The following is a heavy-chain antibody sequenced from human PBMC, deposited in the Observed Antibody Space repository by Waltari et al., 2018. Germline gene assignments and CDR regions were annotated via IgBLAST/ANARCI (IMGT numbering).Heavy chain of an antibody. D-gene: IGHD3-22*01. CDR2: IGYDGSNK. CDR1: GFTLSSYG. V-gene: IGHV3-33*01. CDR3: ARLYGGYYYVDYYYYMDV. J-gene: IGHJ6*03. Sequence: QVQLVESGGGVVQPGRSRRLSCAASGFTLSSYGMHWVRQAPGKGLEWVAVIGYDGSNKYYADSVKGRFTISRDNSKNTLYLQMNSLRAEDTAVYYCARLYGGYYYVDYYYYMDVWGKGTTVTVSS.